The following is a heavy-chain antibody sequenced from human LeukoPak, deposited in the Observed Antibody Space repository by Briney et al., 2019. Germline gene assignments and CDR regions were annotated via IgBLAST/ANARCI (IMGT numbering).Heavy chain of an antibody. CDR2: ISSSSSTI. CDR1: GFTFSSYS. CDR3: ARVSLYYDSSGFPFDY. Sequence: HPGGSLRLSCAASGFTFSSYSMNWVRQAPGKGLEWVSYISSSSSTIYCADSVKGRFTISRDNAKNSLYLQMNSLRAEDTAVYYCARVSLYYDSSGFPFDYWGQGTLVTVSS. J-gene: IGHJ4*02. D-gene: IGHD3-22*01. V-gene: IGHV3-48*01.